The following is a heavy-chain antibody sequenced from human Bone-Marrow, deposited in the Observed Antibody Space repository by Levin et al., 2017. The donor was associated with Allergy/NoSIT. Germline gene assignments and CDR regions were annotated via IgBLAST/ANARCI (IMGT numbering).Heavy chain of an antibody. CDR3: AKKYCSTPSCSADWFFDL. CDR1: GFAFSSYT. Sequence: KSGGSLRLSCAASGFAFSSYTMNWVRQAPGKGLEWVSSISSNGNITYYAESVRGRFTISKDNAKNSVYLQMNTLRVEDTAVYYCAKKYCSTPSCSADWFFDLWGRGTLVTVSS. CDR2: ISSNGNIT. J-gene: IGHJ2*01. V-gene: IGHV3-21*01. D-gene: IGHD2-2*01.